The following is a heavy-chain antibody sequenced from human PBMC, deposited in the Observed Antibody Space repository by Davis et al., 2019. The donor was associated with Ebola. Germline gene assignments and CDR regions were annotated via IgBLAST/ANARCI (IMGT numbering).Heavy chain of an antibody. Sequence: PGGSLRLSCAASGFTFSSYAMSWVRQAPGKGLEWVSAISGSGGSTYYADSVKGRFTISRDNSKNTLYLQMNSLRAEDTAVYYCAKDAPMIVVVITTPSFDYWGQGTLVTVSS. V-gene: IGHV3-23*01. CDR1: GFTFSSYA. J-gene: IGHJ4*02. CDR3: AKDAPMIVVVITTPSFDY. D-gene: IGHD3-22*01. CDR2: ISGSGGST.